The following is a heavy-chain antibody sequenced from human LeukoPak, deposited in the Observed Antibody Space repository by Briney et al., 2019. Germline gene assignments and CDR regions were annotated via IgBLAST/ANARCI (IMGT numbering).Heavy chain of an antibody. CDR1: GGSISSSSYY. CDR3: ARHSNEGSDY. V-gene: IGHV4-39*01. J-gene: IGHJ4*02. CDR2: ISYSGST. D-gene: IGHD1-1*01. Sequence: PSETLSLTCIVSGGSISSSSYYWGWIRQPPGQGLEWIGIISYSGSTYYNPSLKSRVTISVDMSKNQFSLKLSSVTAADTAVYYCARHSNEGSDYWGQGTLVTVSS.